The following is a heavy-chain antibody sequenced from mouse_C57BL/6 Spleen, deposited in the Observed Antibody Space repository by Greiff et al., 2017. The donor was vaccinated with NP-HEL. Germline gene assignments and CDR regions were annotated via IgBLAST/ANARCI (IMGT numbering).Heavy chain of an antibody. D-gene: IGHD2-5*01. CDR3: ARSAYYSNRFAY. CDR1: GYAFSSSW. V-gene: IGHV1-82*01. CDR2: IYPGDGDT. Sequence: QVQLKQSGPELVKPGASVKISCKASGYAFSSSWMNWVKQRPGKGLEWIGRIYPGDGDTNYNGKFKGKATLTADKSSSTAYMQLSSLTSEDSAVYFCARSAYYSNRFAYWGQGTLVTVSA. J-gene: IGHJ3*01.